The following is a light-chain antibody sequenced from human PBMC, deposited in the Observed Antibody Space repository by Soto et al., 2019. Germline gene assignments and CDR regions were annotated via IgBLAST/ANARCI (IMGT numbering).Light chain of an antibody. V-gene: IGKV3-20*01. CDR1: QSVANNY. CDR2: DAS. Sequence: EIALTQSPGTLSLSPGERATLSCRASQSVANNYLAWYQQKPGQAPRFLIYDASSRATGIPDRFSGSGSGTDFTLTISRLEPEDFAVYYCEQYGSTPLTFGGGTKV. CDR3: EQYGSTPLT. J-gene: IGKJ4*01.